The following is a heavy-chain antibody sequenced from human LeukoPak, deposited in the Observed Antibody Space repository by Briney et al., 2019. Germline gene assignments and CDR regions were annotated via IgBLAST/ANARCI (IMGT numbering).Heavy chain of an antibody. CDR3: ARAASPLDTAMVDY. CDR2: IWYDGSNK. J-gene: IGHJ4*02. Sequence: GRSLRLSCAASGFTFSSYGMHWVRQAPGKGLEWVAVIWYDGSNKYYADSVKGRFTISRDNSKNTLYLQMNRLRAEETAVYYCARAASPLDTAMVDYWGQGTLVTVSS. V-gene: IGHV3-33*01. CDR1: GFTFSSYG. D-gene: IGHD5-18*01.